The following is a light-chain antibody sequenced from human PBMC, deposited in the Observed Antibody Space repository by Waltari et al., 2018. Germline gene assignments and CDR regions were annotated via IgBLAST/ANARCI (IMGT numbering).Light chain of an antibody. V-gene: IGKV3-20*01. CDR1: QTFASYY. CDR3: QYCGSSRT. J-gene: IGKJ1*01. Sequence: EIVLTQSPGTLSLSPGERVTLSCRASQTFASYYLAWYQQKPGQAPRLLMYAASHRATGIPDRFSGSGSGTDFTLTINRLEPEDFAVYYCQYCGSSRTFGQGTKVEIK. CDR2: AAS.